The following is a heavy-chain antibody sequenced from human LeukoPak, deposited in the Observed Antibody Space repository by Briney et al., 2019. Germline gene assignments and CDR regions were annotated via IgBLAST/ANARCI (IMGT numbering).Heavy chain of an antibody. Sequence: PGGSLRLSCAASGFTFSDYYMSWIRQAPGKGLEWVSAISGSGGSTYYADSVKGRFTISRDNSKNTLYLQMNSLRAEDTAVYYCAKAGSRIPINFDYWGQGTLVTVSS. CDR1: GFTFSDYY. CDR3: AKAGSRIPINFDY. V-gene: IGHV3-23*01. CDR2: ISGSGGST. J-gene: IGHJ4*02. D-gene: IGHD2-15*01.